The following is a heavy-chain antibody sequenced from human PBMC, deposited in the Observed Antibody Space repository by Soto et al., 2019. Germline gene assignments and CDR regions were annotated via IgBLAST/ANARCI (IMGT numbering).Heavy chain of an antibody. D-gene: IGHD3-3*01. CDR1: GFSLSTSGVG. V-gene: IGHV2-5*02. J-gene: IGHJ4*02. Sequence: SGPTLVKPTPTLTLTCTFSGFSLSTSGVGVGWIRQPPGKALEWLALIYWDDDKRYSPSLKSRLTITKDTSKNQVVLTMTNMDPVDTATYYCARCDFWSGYYTPTYFDYWGQGTLVTVSS. CDR3: ARCDFWSGYYTPTYFDY. CDR2: IYWDDDK.